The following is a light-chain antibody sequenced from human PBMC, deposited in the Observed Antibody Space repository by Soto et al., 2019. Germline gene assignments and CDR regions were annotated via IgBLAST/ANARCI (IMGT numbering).Light chain of an antibody. CDR3: QQYDSYSRT. CDR2: KAS. V-gene: IGKV1-5*03. CDR1: QGISGW. Sequence: DIEMTQSPSTLSESVGDRVTITCRASQGISGWLAWYQQKPGKAPKLLIYKASTLETGVPSRFSGSGSGTEFTLTISSLQPDDFATYYCQQYDSYSRTFGQGTKVESK. J-gene: IGKJ1*01.